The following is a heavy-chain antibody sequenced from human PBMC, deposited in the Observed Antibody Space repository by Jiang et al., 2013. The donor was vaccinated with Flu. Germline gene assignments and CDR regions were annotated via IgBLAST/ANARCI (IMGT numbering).Heavy chain of an antibody. V-gene: IGHV3-30*02. J-gene: IGHJ4*02. Sequence: VQLLESGGGVVQPGGSLRLSCAASEFTFKYYGMHWVRQAPGKGLEWVAFIRHDASNRYYAESVKGRFTISRDNSKSTLFLEMDSLRPDDTAVYYCAKDQTYSFDTSGSYFDYWGRERWSPSP. CDR1: EFTFKYYG. CDR3: AKDQTYSFDTSGSYFDY. D-gene: IGHD3-22*01. CDR2: IRHDASNR.